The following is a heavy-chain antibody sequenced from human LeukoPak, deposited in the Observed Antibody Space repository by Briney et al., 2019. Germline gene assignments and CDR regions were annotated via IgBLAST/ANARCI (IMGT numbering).Heavy chain of an antibody. Sequence: GSLRLSCAASGFTFSSYWMSWVRQAPGKGLEWVANIKPDGSEKFYVDSVKGRFTISRDKAKSSLYLQMNSLRAEDTAVYYCARVAGHAFEIWGQGTMVTVSS. J-gene: IGHJ3*02. V-gene: IGHV3-7*01. CDR2: IKPDGSEK. CDR3: ARVAGHAFEI. D-gene: IGHD3-10*01. CDR1: GFTFSSYW.